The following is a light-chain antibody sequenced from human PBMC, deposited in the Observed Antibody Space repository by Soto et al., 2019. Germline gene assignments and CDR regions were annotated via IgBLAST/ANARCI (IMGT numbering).Light chain of an antibody. CDR2: EVT. CDR3: SSYAGSNVV. V-gene: IGLV2-8*01. CDR1: SSDIGGNNY. Sequence: QSALTQPASVSGSPGQSLTISCTGTSSDIGGNNYVSWYQQHPGKAPKLVIYEVTYRPSGVPDRFSGSKSGNTASLTVSGLQAEDEADYYCSSYAGSNVVFGGGTKLTVL. J-gene: IGLJ2*01.